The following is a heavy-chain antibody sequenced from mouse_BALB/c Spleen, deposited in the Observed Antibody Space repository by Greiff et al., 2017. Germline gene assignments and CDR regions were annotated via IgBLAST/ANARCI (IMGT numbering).Heavy chain of an antibody. V-gene: IGHV1-87*01. D-gene: IGHD1-1*01. J-gene: IGHJ4*01. Sequence: VQLQQSGAELARPGASVKLSCKASGYTFTSYWMQWVKQRPGQGLEWIGAIYPGDGDTRYTQKLKGKATLTADKSSSTAYMQLSSLASEDSAVYYCARIPYYCDSSYYAMDYWGQGTSVTVSS. CDR2: IYPGDGDT. CDR1: GYTFTSYW. CDR3: ARIPYYCDSSYYAMDY.